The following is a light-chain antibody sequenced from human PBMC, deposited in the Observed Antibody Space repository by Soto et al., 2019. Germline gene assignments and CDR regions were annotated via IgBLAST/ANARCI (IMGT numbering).Light chain of an antibody. Sequence: DIQMTQSPSTLSGSVGDRVTITCRASQTISSWLAWYQQKPGKAPKLLIYKASTLKSGVPSRFSGSGSGTDFTLTISSLQPEDFATYYCQQANSFPRTVGQVTTADMK. CDR1: QTISSW. CDR2: KAS. J-gene: IGKJ1*01. CDR3: QQANSFPRT. V-gene: IGKV1-5*03.